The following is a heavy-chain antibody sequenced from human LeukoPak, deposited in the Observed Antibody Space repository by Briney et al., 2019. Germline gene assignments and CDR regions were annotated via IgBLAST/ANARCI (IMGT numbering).Heavy chain of an antibody. CDR1: GGSFSGYY. Sequence: PSETLSLTCAVYGGSFSGYYWSWIRQPPGKGLEWIGEINHSGSTNYNPSLKSRVTISVDTSKNQFSLKLSSVTAADTAVYYCARCSTIFGVVIRAFVIWGQGTMVTVSS. J-gene: IGHJ3*02. D-gene: IGHD3-3*01. CDR2: INHSGST. CDR3: ARCSTIFGVVIRAFVI. V-gene: IGHV4-34*01.